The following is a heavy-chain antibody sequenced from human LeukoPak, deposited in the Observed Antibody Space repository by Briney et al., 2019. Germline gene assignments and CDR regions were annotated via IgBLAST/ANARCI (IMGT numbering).Heavy chain of an antibody. CDR1: GLTFSGTA. Sequence: GGSLRLSCAASGLTFSGTAMHWVRQAPGKGLEWVGRIRSKANNYATAYAASVKGRFTISRDDSKNTAYLQMNSLKTEDTAVYYCHPPPDYSDYWGQGTLVIVSS. CDR3: HPPPDYSDY. CDR2: IRSKANNYAT. J-gene: IGHJ4*02. V-gene: IGHV3-73*01.